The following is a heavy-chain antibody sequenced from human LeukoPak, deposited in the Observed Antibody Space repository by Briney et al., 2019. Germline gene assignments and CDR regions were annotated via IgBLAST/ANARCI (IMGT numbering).Heavy chain of an antibody. CDR1: GFTFDSYA. D-gene: IGHD5/OR15-5a*01. V-gene: IGHV3-23*01. Sequence: GGSLRLSCAASGFTFDSYAVSWVRQAPGKRLEWVSAISGSGLDTYYADSVKGRFTVSRDNSKNTVYLQMNSLRAEDTAIYYCAREREGSTLNWGQGTLVTVSS. J-gene: IGHJ4*02. CDR2: ISGSGLDT. CDR3: AREREGSTLN.